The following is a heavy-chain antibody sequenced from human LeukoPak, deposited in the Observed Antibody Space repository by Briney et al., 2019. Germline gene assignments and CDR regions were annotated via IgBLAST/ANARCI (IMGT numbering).Heavy chain of an antibody. CDR3: AKDMWEGAAAGRSASEYYFDY. CDR2: IKQDGSEK. J-gene: IGHJ4*02. V-gene: IGHV3-7*03. D-gene: IGHD6-13*01. CDR1: GFTFSSYW. Sequence: GGSLRLSCAASGFTFSSYWMSWVRQAPGKGLEWVANIKQDGSEKYYVDSVKGRFTISRDNAKNSLYLQMNSLRAEDTALYYCAKDMWEGAAAGRSASEYYFDYWGQGTLVTVSS.